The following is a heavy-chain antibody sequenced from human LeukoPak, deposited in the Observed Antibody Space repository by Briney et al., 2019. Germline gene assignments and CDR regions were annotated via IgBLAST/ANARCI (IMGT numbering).Heavy chain of an antibody. CDR2: IYYSGST. V-gene: IGHV4-39*07. CDR3: ARPKKTYCSGGSCPYYYYYMDV. J-gene: IGHJ6*03. CDR1: GGSISSSSYY. D-gene: IGHD2-15*01. Sequence: SETLSLTCTVSGGSISSSSYYWGWIRQPPGKGLEWIGSIYYSGSTYYNPSLKSRVTISVDTSKNQFSLKLSSVTAADTAVYYCARPKKTYCSGGSCPYYYYYMDVWGKGTTVTVSS.